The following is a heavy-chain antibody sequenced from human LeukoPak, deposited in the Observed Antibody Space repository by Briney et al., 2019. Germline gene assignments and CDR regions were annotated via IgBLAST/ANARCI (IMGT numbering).Heavy chain of an antibody. CDR3: ARGPTAGGYFDY. CDR1: GYTFTSYD. Sequence: ASVKVSCKASGYTFTSYDINWVRLATGQGLEWMGWMNPNSGNTGYAQKFQGRVTMTRNTSISTAYMELSSLRSEDTAVYYCARGPTAGGYFDYWGQGTLVTVSS. CDR2: MNPNSGNT. D-gene: IGHD3-16*01. J-gene: IGHJ4*02. V-gene: IGHV1-8*01.